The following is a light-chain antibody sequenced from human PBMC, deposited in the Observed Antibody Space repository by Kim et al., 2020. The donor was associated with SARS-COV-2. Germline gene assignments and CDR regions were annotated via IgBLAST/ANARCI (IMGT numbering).Light chain of an antibody. V-gene: IGLV2-14*03. CDR3: GSYTRAGTHV. CDR1: RGDIGGDNS. CDR2: DIS. J-gene: IGLJ1*01. Sequence: QCNTISLAVARGDIGGDNSISCYPHHTHTAPKIMFYDISNRPSGVSHLFSGSQSVNTAPPSISGLQGEDEADYYCGSYTRAGTHVFGTGTKVTVL.